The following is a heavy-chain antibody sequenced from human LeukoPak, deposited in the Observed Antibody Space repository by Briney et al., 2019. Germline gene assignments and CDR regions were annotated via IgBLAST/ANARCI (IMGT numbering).Heavy chain of an antibody. CDR1: GGSISGFY. Sequence: PSETLSLTCTVSGGSISGFYWSWIRQPPGKGLEWIGFIYYTGTTNYNPSLKSRVTISIDTTNNQFSLKLSSVTAADTAIYFCVRHTTYGGNSGFEYWGQGTLVTVSS. CDR3: VRHTTYGGNSGFEY. D-gene: IGHD4-17*01. CDR2: IYYTGTT. V-gene: IGHV4-59*08. J-gene: IGHJ4*02.